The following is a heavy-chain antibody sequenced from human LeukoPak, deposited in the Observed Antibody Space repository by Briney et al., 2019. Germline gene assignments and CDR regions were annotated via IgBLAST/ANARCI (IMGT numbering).Heavy chain of an antibody. J-gene: IGHJ6*03. CDR1: GFTFSSYE. D-gene: IGHD5-18*01. V-gene: IGHV3-48*03. Sequence: PGGSLRLSCAASGFTFSSYEMNWVRQAPGKGLEWVSYISSSGSTIYYADSVKGRFTISRDNAKNSVYLQMNSLRAEDTAVYYCAKELLRGYSYGYDRGRAYMDVWGKGTTVTISS. CDR2: ISSSGSTI. CDR3: AKELLRGYSYGYDRGRAYMDV.